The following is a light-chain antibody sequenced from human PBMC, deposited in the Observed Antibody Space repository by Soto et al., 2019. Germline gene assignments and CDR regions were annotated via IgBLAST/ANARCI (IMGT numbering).Light chain of an antibody. Sequence: DAVMTQSPLSLPVTVGQTASISCRSSQSIVYSDGNTYLNWFQQSPGQSPRRPIYKVSNRDSGVPDRFSGSGSGADLTLKISRVEAQDVGVYYCMQGTHWPPFTFGPGTKVDIK. V-gene: IGKV2-30*01. J-gene: IGKJ3*01. CDR2: KVS. CDR3: MQGTHWPPFT. CDR1: QSIVYSDGNTY.